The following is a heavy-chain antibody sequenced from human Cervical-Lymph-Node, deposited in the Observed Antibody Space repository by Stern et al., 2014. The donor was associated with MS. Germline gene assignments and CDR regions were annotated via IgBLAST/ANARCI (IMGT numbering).Heavy chain of an antibody. CDR1: GFSLSAAGMC. J-gene: IGHJ6*02. D-gene: IGHD3-16*01. CDR2: LDWDEDK. Sequence: ESGPALVKPTQTLTLTCTFSGFSLSAAGMCVTWVRQPPGKDLEWIALLDWDEDKYYRTSLKTRLTISKDTSKNQVVLTMTNVDPVDTATYYCARIRRAPYAYYSLDIWGQGTTVTVSS. CDR3: ARIRRAPYAYYSLDI. V-gene: IGHV2-70*20.